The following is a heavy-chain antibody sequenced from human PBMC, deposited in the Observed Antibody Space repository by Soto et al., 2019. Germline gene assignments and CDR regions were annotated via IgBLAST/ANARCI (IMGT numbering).Heavy chain of an antibody. J-gene: IGHJ4*02. CDR1: GGTFSSYT. V-gene: IGHV1-69*02. D-gene: IGHD3-22*01. CDR3: ARSIPYYYDSSGYLDFDY. Sequence: SVKVSCKASGGTFSSYTISWVRQAPGQGLEWMGRIIPILGIANYAQKFQGRVTITADKSTSTAYMELSSLRSEDTAVYYCARSIPYYYDSSGYLDFDYWGQGTLVTVSS. CDR2: IIPILGIA.